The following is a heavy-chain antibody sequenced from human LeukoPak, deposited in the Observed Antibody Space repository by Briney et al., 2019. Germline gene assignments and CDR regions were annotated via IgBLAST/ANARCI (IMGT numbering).Heavy chain of an antibody. V-gene: IGHV4-4*02. CDR1: GGSISSSNW. CDR2: IYHSGST. J-gene: IGHJ4*02. Sequence: PSETLSLTCAVSGGSISSSNWWSWVRQPPGKGLEWIGEIYHSGSTNYNPSLKSRVTISVDKSKNQFSLKLSSVTAADTAVYYCAGVRSNYYGSGSYYYWGQGTLVTVSS. D-gene: IGHD3-10*01. CDR3: AGVRSNYYGSGSYYY.